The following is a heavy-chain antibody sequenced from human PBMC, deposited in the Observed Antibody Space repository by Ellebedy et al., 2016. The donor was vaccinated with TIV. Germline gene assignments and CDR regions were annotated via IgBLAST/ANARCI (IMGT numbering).Heavy chain of an antibody. V-gene: IGHV3-30*03. J-gene: IGHJ4*02. CDR3: TREGAESYLSFDY. CDR2: VSADGSTT. D-gene: IGHD1-26*01. Sequence: GGSLRLXCAASGFTFSSYGMHWVRQAPGKGLEWAAVVSADGSTTYYADSVKGRFTISRDNSKNTLYLQMDSLRTEDTAVYYCTREGAESYLSFDYWGQGTLVTVSS. CDR1: GFTFSSYG.